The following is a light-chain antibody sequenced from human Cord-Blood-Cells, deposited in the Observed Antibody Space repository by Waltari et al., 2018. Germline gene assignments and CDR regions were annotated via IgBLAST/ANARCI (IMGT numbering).Light chain of an antibody. Sequence: QPALTQPASVSGSPGQSLTTSCTGTSSDVGSYNLVSWYQQHPGKAPKLMIYEGSKRPSGVSNRFSGSKSGNTASLTISGLQSKDEADYYCCSYAGSSTWVFGGGTKLTVL. V-gene: IGLV2-23*01. CDR1: SSDVGSYNL. CDR2: EGS. J-gene: IGLJ3*02. CDR3: CSYAGSSTWV.